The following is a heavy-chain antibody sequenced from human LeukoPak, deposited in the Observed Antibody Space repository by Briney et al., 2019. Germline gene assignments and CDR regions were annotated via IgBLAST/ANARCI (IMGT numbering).Heavy chain of an antibody. CDR2: IFPSGSA. J-gene: IGHJ6*03. CDR1: AGSISNYY. Sequence: SETLSLTCTVSAGSISNYYWTWIRQPPGKGLEWIGYIFPSGSAYYNPSLKTRVTISVDTSKNQFSLRLTSVTAADTAVYYCARRHHYSYFVDVWGKGTTVTVSS. CDR3: ARRHHYSYFVDV. V-gene: IGHV4-4*09.